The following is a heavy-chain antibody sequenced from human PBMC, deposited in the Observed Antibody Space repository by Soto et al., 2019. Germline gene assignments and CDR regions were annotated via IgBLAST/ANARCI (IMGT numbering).Heavy chain of an antibody. D-gene: IGHD3-9*01. Sequence: QVQLVQSGAEVKKPGASVKVSCKASGYTFTSYAMHWVRQAPGQRLEWMGWIHAGNGNTKYSQKFHGRVTITRDTSATRTYIEFSSLRSEDTAVYYCASNLMNYDILTGYYMAYSFAYWGQVTLVTVSS. CDR1: GYTFTSYA. J-gene: IGHJ4*02. V-gene: IGHV1-3*01. CDR3: ASNLMNYDILTGYYMAYSFAY. CDR2: IHAGNGNT.